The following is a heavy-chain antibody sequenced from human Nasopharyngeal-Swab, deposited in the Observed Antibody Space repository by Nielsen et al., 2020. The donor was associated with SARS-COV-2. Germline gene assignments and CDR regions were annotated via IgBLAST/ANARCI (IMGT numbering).Heavy chain of an antibody. CDR3: AREMAVAGTSSPNWFDP. J-gene: IGHJ5*02. D-gene: IGHD6-19*01. Sequence: GSPRLSCTVSGGSISSYYWSWIRQPAGKGLEWIGRIYTSGSTNYNPSLKSRVTMSVDTSKNQFSLKLSSVTAADTAVYYCAREMAVAGTSSPNWFDPWGQGTLVTVSS. CDR1: GGSISSYY. V-gene: IGHV4-4*07. CDR2: IYTSGST.